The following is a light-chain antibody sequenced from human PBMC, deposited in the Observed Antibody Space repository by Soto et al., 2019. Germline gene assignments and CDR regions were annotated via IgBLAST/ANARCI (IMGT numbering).Light chain of an antibody. CDR1: SSDVGGYNY. J-gene: IGLJ1*01. CDR2: EVS. Sequence: QSALTQPASVSGSPGQSITISCTGTSSDVGGYNYVSWYQQRPGKAPKLMIYEVSNRPSGVSNRFSGSKSAFTASLTISGLQAEDEAHYYCSSYTTSYFYVFGPGTKLTVL. CDR3: SSYTTSYFYV. V-gene: IGLV2-14*01.